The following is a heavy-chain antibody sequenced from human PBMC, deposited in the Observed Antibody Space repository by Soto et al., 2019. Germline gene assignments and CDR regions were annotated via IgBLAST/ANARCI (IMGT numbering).Heavy chain of an antibody. V-gene: IGHV4-34*01. Sequence: QVQLQQWGAGLLKPSETLSLTCAVSGGSFNANYWSWIRQPPGKGLDWIGEINHDGRTNYNPSLKRRVTISVDTSKNQFSLRLSSVTAADTAVYYCASARWDYWGQGTLVTVSS. CDR3: ASARWDY. J-gene: IGHJ4*02. CDR2: INHDGRT. CDR1: GGSFNANY.